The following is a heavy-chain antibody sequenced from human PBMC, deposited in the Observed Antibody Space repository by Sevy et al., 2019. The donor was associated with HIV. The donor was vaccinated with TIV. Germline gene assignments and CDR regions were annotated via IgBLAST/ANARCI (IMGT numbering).Heavy chain of an antibody. CDR3: ARAPTDFWTGGMDV. Sequence: ASVTVSCRASGYGFTGYYIHWVRQAPGQGLEWMGRINPISGATDDSQKFQGRVTMTRDTSINTAYIDISRLRSDDTAVYYCARAPTDFWTGGMDVWGQGTVVTVSS. J-gene: IGHJ6*02. V-gene: IGHV1-2*06. CDR2: INPISGAT. CDR1: GYGFTGYY. D-gene: IGHD3-3*01.